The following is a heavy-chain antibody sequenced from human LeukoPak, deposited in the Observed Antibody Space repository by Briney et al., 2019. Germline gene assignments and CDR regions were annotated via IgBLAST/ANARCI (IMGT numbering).Heavy chain of an antibody. D-gene: IGHD1-26*01. CDR3: ARVSPSGSYYVRVLDY. Sequence: PGGSLRLSCAASGFTFSDYYMSWIRQAPGKGLEWVSYISSSGSTIYYADSVKGRFTISRDNAKNSLYLQMNSLRAEDTAVYYCARVSPSGSYYVRVLDYWGQGTLVTVSS. CDR1: GFTFSDYY. J-gene: IGHJ4*02. V-gene: IGHV3-11*01. CDR2: ISSSGSTI.